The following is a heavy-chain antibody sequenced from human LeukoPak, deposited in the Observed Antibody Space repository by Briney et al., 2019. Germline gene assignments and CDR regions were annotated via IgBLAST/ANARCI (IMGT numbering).Heavy chain of an antibody. V-gene: IGHV1-69*13. CDR3: ARGWLAETMVVTPYNY. CDR2: IIPIFGTA. D-gene: IGHD4-23*01. CDR1: GYTFTTHD. Sequence: ASVKVSCKASGYTFTTHDINWVRQAPGQGLEWMGGIIPIFGTANYAQKFHDRVTITAVESMSTIYMELSSLRSEDTAVYYCARGWLAETMVVTPYNYWGQGTLVTVSS. J-gene: IGHJ4*02.